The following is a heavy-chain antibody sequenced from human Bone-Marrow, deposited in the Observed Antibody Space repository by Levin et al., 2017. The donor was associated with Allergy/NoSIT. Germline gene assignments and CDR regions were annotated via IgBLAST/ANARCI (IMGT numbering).Heavy chain of an antibody. CDR1: GFTFSIYD. D-gene: IGHD6-19*01. J-gene: IGHJ4*02. V-gene: IGHV3-21*05. Sequence: GESLKISCVASGFTFSIYDMIWVRQAPGEGLEWISFIGPTSSRILYADSVKGRFTTFRDNARNSLYLQMHSLRVEDTAIYYCARVGVEQWLGHDYWGQGTLVTVSS. CDR3: ARVGVEQWLGHDY. CDR2: IGPTSSRI.